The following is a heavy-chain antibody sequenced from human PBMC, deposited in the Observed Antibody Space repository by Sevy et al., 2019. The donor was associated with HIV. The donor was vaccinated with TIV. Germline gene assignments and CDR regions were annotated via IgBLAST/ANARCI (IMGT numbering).Heavy chain of an antibody. J-gene: IGHJ6*02. Sequence: GGYLRLSCAASGITLSDAWVIWVRQAPGKGLEWVGHINRRTDGGTTDYAAPVKGRFTVSRDDSKDMVFLHMDSLKTEDTGVNFCATMGQNSQDHYYIYAMDVWGQGTTVTVSS. CDR3: ATMGQNSQDHYYIYAMDV. D-gene: IGHD1-26*01. CDR2: INRRTDGGTT. V-gene: IGHV3-15*01. CDR1: GITLSDAW.